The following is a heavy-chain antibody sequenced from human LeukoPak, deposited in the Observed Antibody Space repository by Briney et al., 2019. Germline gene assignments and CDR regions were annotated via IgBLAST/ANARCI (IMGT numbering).Heavy chain of an antibody. CDR3: ARAVGGEFYMDV. CDR2: FYSGGAP. D-gene: IGHD3-16*01. CDR1: GHTVKSTF. Sequence: PGGSLRLSCLAHGHTVKSTFIAWVRQAPGRGLGWSSVFYSGGAPYCADSMKRRYTMSRDNSKNTLYLQINSLRVEDTGMYYCARAVGGEFYMDVWGKGTPVTVSS. J-gene: IGHJ6*03. V-gene: IGHV3-53*01.